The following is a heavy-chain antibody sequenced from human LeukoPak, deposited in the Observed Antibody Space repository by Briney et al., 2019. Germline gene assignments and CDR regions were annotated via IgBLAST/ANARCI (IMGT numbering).Heavy chain of an antibody. V-gene: IGHV4-39*07. CDR2: INHSGST. Sequence: PSETLSLTCTVSGGSISSSSYYWGWIRQPPGKGLEWIGEINHSGSTNYNPSLKSRVTISVDTSKNQFSLKLSSVTAADTAVYYCARLLVVAATWFDPWGQGTLVTVSS. CDR3: ARLLVVAATWFDP. CDR1: GGSISSSSYY. D-gene: IGHD2-15*01. J-gene: IGHJ5*02.